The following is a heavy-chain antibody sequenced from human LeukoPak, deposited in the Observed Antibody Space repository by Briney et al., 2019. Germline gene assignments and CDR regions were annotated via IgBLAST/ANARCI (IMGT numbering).Heavy chain of an antibody. Sequence: GGSLRLSCAASGFTFSSYSMNWVRQAPGKGLEWVSSISSSSSYIYYADSVKGRFTISRDNSKNTLYLQMNSLRAEDTAVYYCAMPGASPIVGATALDYWGQGTLVTVSS. V-gene: IGHV3-21*01. CDR2: ISSSSSYI. J-gene: IGHJ4*02. CDR3: AMPGASPIVGATALDY. D-gene: IGHD1-26*01. CDR1: GFTFSSYS.